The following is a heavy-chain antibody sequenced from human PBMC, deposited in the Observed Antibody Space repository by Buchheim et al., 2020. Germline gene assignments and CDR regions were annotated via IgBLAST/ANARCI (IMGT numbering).Heavy chain of an antibody. J-gene: IGHJ6*02. D-gene: IGHD5-18*01. Sequence: EVQLLESGGGLVQPGGPQRLSCGASGFTFSNYAMSWVRQAPGKGLEWVSSISSSGGNTYYADSVKGRFTISRDNSKNTLSLQMSSLRVEDTAVYYCARATVDTPTETFGMDVWGQGTT. CDR3: ARATVDTPTETFGMDV. CDR1: GFTFSNYA. CDR2: ISSSGGNT. V-gene: IGHV3-23*01.